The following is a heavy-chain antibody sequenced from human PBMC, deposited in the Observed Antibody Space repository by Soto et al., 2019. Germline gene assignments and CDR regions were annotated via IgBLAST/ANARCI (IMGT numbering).Heavy chain of an antibody. CDR2: ITPNGGST. CDR1: GFTFSSYA. CDR3: ARELGDYYDSSGYYPYYFDL. Sequence: EVQLVESGGGLVQPGGSLRLSCAASGFTFSSYAMHWIRQAPGKGLDYVSAITPNGGSTYYANSVKGRFTISRDNSKNTLYLQMGSLRAEDMAVYYCARELGDYYDSSGYYPYYFDLWGQGTLVIVSS. D-gene: IGHD3-22*01. J-gene: IGHJ4*02. V-gene: IGHV3-64*01.